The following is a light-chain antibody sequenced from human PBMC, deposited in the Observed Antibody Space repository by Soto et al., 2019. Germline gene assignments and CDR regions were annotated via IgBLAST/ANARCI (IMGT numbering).Light chain of an antibody. V-gene: IGKV1-5*01. Sequence: DIQMTHSPSTLSASVGDRVTITCRASQSISSWLAWYQQKPGKAPKXLIYDASNLQTGVPSRFSGSGSGTGLTITISSLQPDDFETYYCQQYDVDSGTFGQGTKVDIK. CDR1: QSISSW. CDR2: DAS. J-gene: IGKJ1*01. CDR3: QQYDVDSGT.